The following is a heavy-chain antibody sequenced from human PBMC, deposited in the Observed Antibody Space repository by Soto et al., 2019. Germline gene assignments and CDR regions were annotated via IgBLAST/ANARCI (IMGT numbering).Heavy chain of an antibody. V-gene: IGHV3-49*04. CDR1: GFTFGAYA. CDR3: TRERASSGYYSYDAFDI. J-gene: IGHJ3*02. Sequence: PGGSLRLSCKASGFTFGAYAMSWVRQAPGKGLEWVGFIRSKAYGGTTEYAASVKGRFTISRDDSKSIAYLQMNSLKTEDTAVYYCTRERASSGYYSYDAFDIWGQGTMVTVSS. CDR2: IRSKAYGGTT. D-gene: IGHD3-22*01.